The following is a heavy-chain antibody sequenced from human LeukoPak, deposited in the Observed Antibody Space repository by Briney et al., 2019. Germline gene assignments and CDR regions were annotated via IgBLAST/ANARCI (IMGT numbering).Heavy chain of an antibody. D-gene: IGHD3-10*01. V-gene: IGHV4-59*11. J-gene: IGHJ6*02. CDR1: GGSISNHY. Sequence: SETLSLTCTVSGGSISNHYWSWIRQPPGKGLEWIGYIYYSGSTNYNPSLKSRVTISVDMSKNQFSLKLSSVTAADTAVYYCARGGPRRGVPDYYGMDVWGQGTTVTVSS. CDR2: IYYSGST. CDR3: ARGGPRRGVPDYYGMDV.